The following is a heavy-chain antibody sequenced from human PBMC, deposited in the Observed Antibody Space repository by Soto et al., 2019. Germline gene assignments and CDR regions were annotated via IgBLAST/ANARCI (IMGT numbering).Heavy chain of an antibody. CDR1: GYTFTGYY. V-gene: IGHV1-2*04. Sequence: GASVKVSCKASGYTFTGYYMHWVRQAPGQGLEWMGWINPNSGGTNYAQKFQGWVTMTRDTSISTAYMELSRLRSDDTAVYYCAREKSEGIGPNYFDYYYGMDVWGQGTTVTVSS. CDR3: AREKSEGIGPNYFDYYYGMDV. CDR2: INPNSGGT. J-gene: IGHJ6*02. D-gene: IGHD1-7*01.